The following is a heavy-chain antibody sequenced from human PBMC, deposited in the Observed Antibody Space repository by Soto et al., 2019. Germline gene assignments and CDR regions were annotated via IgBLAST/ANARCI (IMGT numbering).Heavy chain of an antibody. V-gene: IGHV4-59*08. CDR2: LFDSGST. CDR1: GGSISNYY. Sequence: QVQLQESGPGLVKPSETVSLICAVSGGSISNYYWGWIRQPPGKGLEWVGCLFDSGSTKYNPSLKSRVTISVDTPKNQFSLKPTSVTAADTAVYYCVSPSLTWGQGTLVTVSS. J-gene: IGHJ5*02. CDR3: VSPSLT.